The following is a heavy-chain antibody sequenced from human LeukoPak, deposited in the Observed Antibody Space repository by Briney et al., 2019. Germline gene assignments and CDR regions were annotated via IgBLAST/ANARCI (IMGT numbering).Heavy chain of an antibody. CDR1: GYTVTSYA. CDR2: INTNTGNP. V-gene: IGHV7-4-1*02. CDR3: ARVSYDSSGYNDAFDI. Sequence: ASVKVACNASGYTVTSYAMNWVRQAPGQGLEWRGWINTNTGNPTYAQGFTGRYVFSLDSSVSTAYLHISSLKDEDTAVYYCARVSYDSSGYNDAFDIWGQGTMVTVSS. D-gene: IGHD3-22*01. J-gene: IGHJ3*02.